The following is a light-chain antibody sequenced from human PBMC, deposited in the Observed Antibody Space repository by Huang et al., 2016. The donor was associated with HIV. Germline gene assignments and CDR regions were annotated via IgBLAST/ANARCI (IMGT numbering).Light chain of an antibody. CDR2: AAS. J-gene: IGKJ1*01. CDR3: QQYYSYRT. Sequence: AIRMTQSPSSLSASTGDRVNITCRASQDINNFLAWYQQKPGKAPNLLIYAASILETEVPSRCSGSGSGTEFNLSISCLQSEDFATYYCQQYYSYRTFGQGTQVEIK. V-gene: IGKV1-8*01. CDR1: QDINNF.